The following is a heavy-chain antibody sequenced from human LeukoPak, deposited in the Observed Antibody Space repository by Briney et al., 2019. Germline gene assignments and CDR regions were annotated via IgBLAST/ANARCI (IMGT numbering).Heavy chain of an antibody. V-gene: IGHV3-53*01. CDR1: GLTVSKNY. J-gene: IGHJ4*02. Sequence: PGGSLRLSCAASGLTVSKNYMSWVRQAPGKGLESVSVIYSGGSTYYADSVRGRFTISRDNSKNTLYLQTNSLRVEDTAVYYCARVGGHWGQGTLVTVSS. CDR3: ARVGGH. CDR2: IYSGGST. D-gene: IGHD3-10*01.